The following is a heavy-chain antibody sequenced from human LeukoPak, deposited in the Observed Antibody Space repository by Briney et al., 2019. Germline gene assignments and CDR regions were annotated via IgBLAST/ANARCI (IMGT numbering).Heavy chain of an antibody. J-gene: IGHJ4*02. CDR3: ARAIRGYSYVLDY. D-gene: IGHD5-18*01. CDR1: GFSFSNYA. Sequence: GGSLRLSCVPSGFSFSNYAMSWVRQAPGKGLEWVSSISGSGGSTYFADSVKGRFTISRDNPKNTLYLQMNSLRAEDTAVYYCARAIRGYSYVLDYWGQGTLVTVSS. CDR2: ISGSGGST. V-gene: IGHV3-23*01.